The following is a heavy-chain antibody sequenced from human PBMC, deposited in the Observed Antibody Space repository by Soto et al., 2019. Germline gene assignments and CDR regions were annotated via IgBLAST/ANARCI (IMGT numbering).Heavy chain of an antibody. CDR2: IWYDGSNK. Sequence: QVQLVESGGGVVQPGRSLRLSCAASGFTFSSYGMHWVRQAPGKGLEWVAVIWYDGSNKYYADSVKGRFTISRDNSKNTLFLQMNSLRAEDTAVYYCAREASTVAQAFDSWGQGTLVTVSS. CDR3: AREASTVAQAFDS. CDR1: GFTFSSYG. V-gene: IGHV3-33*01. J-gene: IGHJ4*02. D-gene: IGHD4-17*01.